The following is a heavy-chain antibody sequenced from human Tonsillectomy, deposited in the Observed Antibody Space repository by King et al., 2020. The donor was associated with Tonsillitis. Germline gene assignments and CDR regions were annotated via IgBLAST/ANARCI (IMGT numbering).Heavy chain of an antibody. D-gene: IGHD6-6*01. V-gene: IGHV4-59*01. CDR3: ARDSSSSPPFYYYYMDV. CDR2: IYYSGST. Sequence: QLQESGPGLVKPSETLSLTCTVSGGSISSYYWSWIRQPPGKGLEWIGYIYYSGSTTYNPSLKSRVTISVDTSKNQFSLKLRSVTAADTAVYYCARDSSSSPPFYYYYMDVWGKGTTVTVSS. J-gene: IGHJ6*03. CDR1: GGSISSYY.